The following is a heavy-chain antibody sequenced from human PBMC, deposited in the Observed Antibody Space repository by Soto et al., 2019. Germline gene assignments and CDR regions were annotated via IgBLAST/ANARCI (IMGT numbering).Heavy chain of an antibody. J-gene: IGHJ4*02. CDR1: GFTFNTSC. D-gene: IGHD3-10*01. Sequence: EVQLVESGGGLVQPGGSLRLSCAASGFTFNTSCMSWVRQAPGKGLEWVAHMNQHGSEKYYVDSVKGRFTISGDDAKNSLYLQMNSLGAEDTAVYYCVSWAGSSYWGQGTLVTVSS. CDR3: VSWAGSSY. V-gene: IGHV3-7*05. CDR2: MNQHGSEK.